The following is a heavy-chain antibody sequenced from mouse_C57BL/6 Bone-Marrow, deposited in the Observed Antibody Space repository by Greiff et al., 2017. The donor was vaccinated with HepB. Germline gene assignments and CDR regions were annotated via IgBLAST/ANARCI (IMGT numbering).Heavy chain of an antibody. Sequence: DVKLVESGGGLVQPKGSLKLSCAASGFTFNTYAMHWVRQAPGKGLEWVARIRSKSSNYSKYYADSVKDRFTISRDDSQSMLYLQMNNLKTEDTAMYYCVIECLLYYYGSSSYYFDYWGQGTTLTVSS. V-gene: IGHV10-3*01. CDR3: VIECLLYYYGSSSYYFDY. J-gene: IGHJ2*01. D-gene: IGHD1-1*01. CDR2: IRSKSSNYSK. CDR1: GFTFNTYA.